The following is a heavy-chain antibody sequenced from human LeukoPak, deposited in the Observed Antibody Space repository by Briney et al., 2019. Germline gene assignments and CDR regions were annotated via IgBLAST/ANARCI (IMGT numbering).Heavy chain of an antibody. CDR3: ARVSSTDYYNNRGWFDP. Sequence: KPSQTLSLTCTVSGGSISSGSYYWSWIRQPAGKGLEWIGRIYSSGSTNYNPSLKSRVTISLDTSKNQFSLKLNSVTAADTPVYYCARVSSTDYYNNRGWFDPWGQGTLVTVSS. V-gene: IGHV4-61*02. D-gene: IGHD3-22*01. J-gene: IGHJ5*02. CDR1: GGSISSGSYY. CDR2: IYSSGST.